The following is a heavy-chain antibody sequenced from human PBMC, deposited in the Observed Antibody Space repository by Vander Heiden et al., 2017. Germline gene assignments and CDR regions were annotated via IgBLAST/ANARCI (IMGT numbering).Heavy chain of an antibody. CDR2: ISGSGGST. J-gene: IGHJ4*02. V-gene: IGHV3-23*01. Sequence: EVQLLESGGGLVQPGGSLSPSCAASGFTFSSSAVSWVRQAPGKGLEWVSAISGSGGSTYYADSVKGRFTISRDNSKNTLYLQMNSLRAEDTAVYYCAKVLYGDSFYWGQGTLVTVSS. D-gene: IGHD4-17*01. CDR1: GFTFSSSA. CDR3: AKVLYGDSFY.